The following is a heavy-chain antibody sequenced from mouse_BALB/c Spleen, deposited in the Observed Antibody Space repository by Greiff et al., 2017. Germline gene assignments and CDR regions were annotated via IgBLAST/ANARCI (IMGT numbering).Heavy chain of an antibody. CDR2: IWSGGST. V-gene: IGHV2-2*02. CDR1: GFSLTSYG. D-gene: IGHD1-2*01. Sequence: QVQLKESGPGLVQPSQSLSITCTVSGFSLTSYGVHWVRQSPGKGLEWLGVIWSGGSTDYNAAFISRLSISKDNSKSQVFFKMNSLQANDTAIYYCARNIYYGYRYYFDYWGQGTTLTVSS. CDR3: ARNIYYGYRYYFDY. J-gene: IGHJ2*01.